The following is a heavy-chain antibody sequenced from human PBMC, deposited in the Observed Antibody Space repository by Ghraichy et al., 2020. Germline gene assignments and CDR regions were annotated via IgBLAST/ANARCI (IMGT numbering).Heavy chain of an antibody. V-gene: IGHV3-30*04. Sequence: GGSLRLSCAASGFTFSSYAMHWVRQAPGKGLEWVAVISYDGSNKYYADSVKGRFTISRDNSKNTLYLQMNSLRAEDTAVYYCARDNLYSSSGRGFDYWGQGTLVTVSS. CDR2: ISYDGSNK. CDR1: GFTFSSYA. D-gene: IGHD6-13*01. CDR3: ARDNLYSSSGRGFDY. J-gene: IGHJ4*02.